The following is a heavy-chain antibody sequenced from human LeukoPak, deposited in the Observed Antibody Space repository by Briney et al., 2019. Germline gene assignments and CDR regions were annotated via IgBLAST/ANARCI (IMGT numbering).Heavy chain of an antibody. V-gene: IGHV3-23*01. CDR1: GFTFSTYA. CDR3: AKDSSSSGWVGPFDY. J-gene: IGHJ4*02. D-gene: IGHD6-19*01. Sequence: GGSLRLSCAASGFTFSTYAMSWVRQAPGKGVEWVSAVSGSGSTYYADSVKGRFTISRDNSKNTLYLQMNSLRAEDTAVYYCAKDSSSSGWVGPFDYWGQGTLVTVSS. CDR2: VSGSGST.